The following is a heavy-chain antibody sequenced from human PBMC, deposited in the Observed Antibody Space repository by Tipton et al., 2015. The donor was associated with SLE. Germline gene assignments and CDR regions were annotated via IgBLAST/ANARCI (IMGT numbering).Heavy chain of an antibody. V-gene: IGHV4-31*03. CDR2: IYYTGST. D-gene: IGHD2-8*02. J-gene: IGHJ5*02. Sequence: TLSLTCTVSGGSISSGGYYWTWIRQHPGKGLEWIGYIYYTGSTFYNSSLKSRVTISVDVSKNQFSLKVNSMTAADTAVYYCARRGVVSRFDPWGQGTLVTVSS. CDR1: GGSISSGGYY. CDR3: ARRGVVSRFDP.